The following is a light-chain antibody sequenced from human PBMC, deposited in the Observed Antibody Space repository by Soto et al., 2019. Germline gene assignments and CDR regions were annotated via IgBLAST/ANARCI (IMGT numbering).Light chain of an antibody. CDR3: QQYNTYPYT. Sequence: DIQMTPSPSSLSASVGDRVTITCRASQTISTYLNWYQQKPGKAPRLLIYDASSLLSGVPSRFSGSGSGTDFTLTIASLQPEDFSTYYCQQYNTYPYTFGQGTKLEIK. J-gene: IGKJ2*01. V-gene: IGKV1-39*01. CDR1: QTISTY. CDR2: DAS.